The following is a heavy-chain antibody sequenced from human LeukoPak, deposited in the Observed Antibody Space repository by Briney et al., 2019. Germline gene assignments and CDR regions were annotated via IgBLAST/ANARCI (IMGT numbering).Heavy chain of an antibody. CDR2: INHSGST. CDR1: GGSFSGYY. Sequence: PSETLSLTCAVYGGSFSGYYWSWIRQPPGKGLEWIGEINHSGSTNYNPSLKSRVTISVDTSKSQFSLKLSSVTAADTAVYYCARGGITMVRGVIIRKHFDYWGQGTLVTVSS. CDR3: ARGGITMVRGVIIRKHFDY. J-gene: IGHJ4*02. D-gene: IGHD3-10*01. V-gene: IGHV4-34*01.